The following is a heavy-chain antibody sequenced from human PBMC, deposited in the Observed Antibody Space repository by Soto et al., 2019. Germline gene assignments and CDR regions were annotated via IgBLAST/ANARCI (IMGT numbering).Heavy chain of an antibody. CDR1: GGTFNTHS. Sequence: QVQLVQSGAEVQKPGSSVKVSCKVSGGTFNTHSFNWVRQAPGQGLEWMGGIIPMYDSTVYSQRFQGRVTITADESTITVYMELSSLRSEDTALYYCARDPNCKTSSCHKWFDPWGQGTLVTVSS. CDR2: IIPMYDST. J-gene: IGHJ5*02. D-gene: IGHD2-2*01. V-gene: IGHV1-69*01. CDR3: ARDPNCKTSSCHKWFDP.